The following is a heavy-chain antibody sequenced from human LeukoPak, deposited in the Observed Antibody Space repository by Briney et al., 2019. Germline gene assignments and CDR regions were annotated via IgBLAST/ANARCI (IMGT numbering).Heavy chain of an antibody. Sequence: PSETLSLTCTVSGGSISSSSYYWGWIRQPPGKGLGWIGSIYYSGSTYYNPSLKSRVTISVDTSKNQFSLKLSSVTAADTAVYYCARHDGHLLDYWGQGTLVTVSS. V-gene: IGHV4-39*01. CDR2: IYYSGST. J-gene: IGHJ4*02. CDR3: ARHDGHLLDY. D-gene: IGHD2-8*01. CDR1: GGSISSSSYY.